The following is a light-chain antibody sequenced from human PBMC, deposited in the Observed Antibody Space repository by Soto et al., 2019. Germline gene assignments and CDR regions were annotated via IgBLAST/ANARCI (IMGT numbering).Light chain of an antibody. Sequence: DIVFMQSPGTLSLSPGARANLSCRASQSVISNLAWYQQKPGQAPRLLIYNTSTRATGIPDRFSGSGSGTDFTLTISRLEPEDFAVYYCQLYSTSLFTFAQGTRLEI. CDR1: QSVISN. CDR2: NTS. J-gene: IGKJ5*01. CDR3: QLYSTSLFT. V-gene: IGKV3-20*01.